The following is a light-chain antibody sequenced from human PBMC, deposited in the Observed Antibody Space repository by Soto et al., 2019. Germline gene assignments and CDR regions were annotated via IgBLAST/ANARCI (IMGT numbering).Light chain of an antibody. J-gene: IGLJ3*02. CDR1: SSNIGNNY. Sequence: QSVLTQPPSVSAAPGQKVTISCSGSSSNIGNNYVSWYQHLPGTAPKLLIYDNNKRPSGIPDRSSGSKSGTSATLGITGLQTGDEADYYCEAWDSSLSAGVFGGGTKVTVL. V-gene: IGLV1-51*01. CDR2: DNN. CDR3: EAWDSSLSAGV.